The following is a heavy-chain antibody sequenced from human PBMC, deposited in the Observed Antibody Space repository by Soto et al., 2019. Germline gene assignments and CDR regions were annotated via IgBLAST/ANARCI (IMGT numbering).Heavy chain of an antibody. CDR1: GYSISSGYH. Sequence: NPSETLSLTCTVSGYSISSGYHWAWIRQPPGKGLEWLGSVHYSGNTYYNPSLKSRLTISVDKSKHQFSLNLSSVTAADTAVYYCARQDRVVAEGRWFEPWGQGTLVTVSS. CDR2: VHYSGNT. D-gene: IGHD2-15*01. J-gene: IGHJ5*02. CDR3: ARQDRVVAEGRWFEP. V-gene: IGHV4-38-2*02.